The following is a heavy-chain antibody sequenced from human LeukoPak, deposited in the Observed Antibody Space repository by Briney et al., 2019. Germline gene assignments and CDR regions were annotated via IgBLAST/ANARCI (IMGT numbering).Heavy chain of an antibody. J-gene: IGHJ6*03. D-gene: IGHD5-12*01. Sequence: PGGSLRLSCAASGFTFSSYGMHWVRQAPGKGLKWVAFIRYDGSNKYYADSVRGRFTISRDNSKNTLYLQMNSLRAEDTALYNGAKGSGYEDYYYYYYMDVWGKGTTVTISS. CDR2: IRYDGSNK. CDR3: AKGSGYEDYYYYYYMDV. V-gene: IGHV3-30*02. CDR1: GFTFSSYG.